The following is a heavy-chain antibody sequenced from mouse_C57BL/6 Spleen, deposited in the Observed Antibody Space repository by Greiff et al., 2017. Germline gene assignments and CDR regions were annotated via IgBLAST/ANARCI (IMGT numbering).Heavy chain of an antibody. CDR2: IDPETGGT. Sequence: QVQLQQSGAELVRPGASVTLSCKASGYTFTDYEMHWVKQTPVHGLEWIGAIDPETGGTAYNQKFKGKAILTADKSSSTAYMELRSLTSEDSAVYYCTTHSSGYALDYWGQGTTLTVSS. V-gene: IGHV1-15*01. J-gene: IGHJ2*01. D-gene: IGHD3-2*02. CDR3: TTHSSGYALDY. CDR1: GYTFTDYE.